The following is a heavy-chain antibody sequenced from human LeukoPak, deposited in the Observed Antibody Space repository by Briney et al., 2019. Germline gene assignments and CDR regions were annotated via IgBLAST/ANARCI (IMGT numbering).Heavy chain of an antibody. CDR1: GFTFSSYG. CDR2: IRYDGSNK. D-gene: IGHD6-13*01. V-gene: IGHV3-30*02. J-gene: IGHJ4*02. CDR3: ARESSSWYLHFDY. Sequence: GSLRLSCAASGFTFSSYGMHWVRQAPGKGLEWVAFIRYDGSNKYYADSVKGRFTISRDNSKNTLYLQMNSLRAEDTAVYYCARESSSWYLHFDYWGQGTLVTVSS.